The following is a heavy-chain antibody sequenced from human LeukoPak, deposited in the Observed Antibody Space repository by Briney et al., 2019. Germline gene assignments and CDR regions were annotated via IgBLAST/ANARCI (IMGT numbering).Heavy chain of an antibody. CDR3: AKQGYYDFSFDP. Sequence: GGSLRLSCAASGFTFSDYYMSWIRQAPGKGLERVSYVSFSGSTIYYADSVKGRFTISRDNAKNSLYLQMNSLRAEDTAVYYCAKQGYYDFSFDPWGQGTLVTVSS. V-gene: IGHV3-11*01. CDR2: VSFSGSTI. CDR1: GFTFSDYY. D-gene: IGHD3-3*01. J-gene: IGHJ5*02.